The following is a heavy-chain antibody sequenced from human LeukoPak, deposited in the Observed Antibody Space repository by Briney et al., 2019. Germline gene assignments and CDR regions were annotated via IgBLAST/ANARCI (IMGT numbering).Heavy chain of an antibody. J-gene: IGHJ6*03. CDR2: IYYSGST. D-gene: IGHD5-12*01. Sequence: SETLSLTCTVSGGSISSYYWSWIRQPPGKGLEWIGYIYYSGSTNYNPSLKSRVTISVDTSKNQFSLKLSSVTAADTAVYYCAKAADDIVATTINYYYYYMDVWGKGTTVTVSS. V-gene: IGHV4-59*01. CDR1: GGSISSYY. CDR3: AKAADDIVATTINYYYYYMDV.